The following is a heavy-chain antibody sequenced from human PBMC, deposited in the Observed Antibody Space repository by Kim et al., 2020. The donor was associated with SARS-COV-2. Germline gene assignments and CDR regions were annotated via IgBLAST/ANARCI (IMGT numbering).Heavy chain of an antibody. CDR3: AGSLSLAAAGGNYGMDV. CDR1: GGSISSYY. Sequence: SETLSLTCTVSGGSISSYYWSWIRQPPGKGLEWIGYIYYSGSTNYNPSLKSRVTISVDTSKNQFSLQLSSVTAADTAVYYCAGSLSLAAAGGNYGMDVWGQGTTVTVSS. CDR2: IYYSGST. V-gene: IGHV4-59*01. D-gene: IGHD6-13*01. J-gene: IGHJ6*02.